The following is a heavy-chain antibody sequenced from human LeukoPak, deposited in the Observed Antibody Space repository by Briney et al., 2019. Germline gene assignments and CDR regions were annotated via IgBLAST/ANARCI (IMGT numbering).Heavy chain of an antibody. J-gene: IGHJ4*02. CDR2: IYYSGST. D-gene: IGHD3-22*01. V-gene: IGHV4-39*07. Sequence: SETLSLTCTVSGGSISSSSYYWGWIRQPPGKGLEWIGSIYYSGSTNYNPSLKSRVTISVDTSKNQFSLRLRSVTAADTAVYYCARVTGYMIEDYFDYWGQGTLVTVSS. CDR3: ARVTGYMIEDYFDY. CDR1: GGSISSSSYY.